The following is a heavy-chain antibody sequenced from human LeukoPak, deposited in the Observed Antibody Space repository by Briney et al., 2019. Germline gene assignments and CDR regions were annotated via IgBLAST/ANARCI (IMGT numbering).Heavy chain of an antibody. D-gene: IGHD5-18*01. CDR3: ATSYSYGSFDY. CDR1: GGSISSYY. CDR2: IYYSGST. Sequence: SETLSLTCTVSGGSISSYYWSWIRQPPGKGLEWIGYIYYSGSTNYNPSLKSRVTISVDTTKNQYSLKLSSVTAADTAVYYCATSYSYGSFDYWGQGTLVTVSS. J-gene: IGHJ4*02. V-gene: IGHV4-59*01.